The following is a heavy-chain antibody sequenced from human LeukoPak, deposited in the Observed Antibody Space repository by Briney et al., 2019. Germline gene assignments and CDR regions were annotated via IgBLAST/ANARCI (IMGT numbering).Heavy chain of an antibody. J-gene: IGHJ3*02. V-gene: IGHV3-23*01. CDR1: GFTFSSYA. Sequence: GGSLRLSCAASGFTFSSYAMSWVRQAPGKGLEWVSAISGSGGSTYYADSVKGRFTISRDNSKNTLYPQMNSLRAEDTAVYYCAKDVGILWLGELLNAFDIWGQGTMVTVSS. CDR3: AKDVGILWLGELLNAFDI. CDR2: ISGSGGST. D-gene: IGHD3-10*01.